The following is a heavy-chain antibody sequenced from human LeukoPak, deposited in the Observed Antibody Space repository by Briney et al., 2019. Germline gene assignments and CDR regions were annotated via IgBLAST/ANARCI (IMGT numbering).Heavy chain of an antibody. D-gene: IGHD3-22*01. CDR2: INHSGST. CDR3: ASGSSGYYFDY. CDR1: GGSFSGYY. J-gene: IGHJ4*02. Sequence: SETLSLTCAVYGGSFSGYYRSWIRQPPGKGLEWIGEINHSGSTNYNPSLKSRVTISVDTSKNQFSLKLSSVTAADTAVYYCASGSSGYYFDYWGQGTLVTVSS. V-gene: IGHV4-34*01.